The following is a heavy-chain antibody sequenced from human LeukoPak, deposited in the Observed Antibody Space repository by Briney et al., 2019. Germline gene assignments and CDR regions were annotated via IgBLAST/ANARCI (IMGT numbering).Heavy chain of an antibody. D-gene: IGHD2-2*01. CDR3: ARVVLKCSSTSCYYYYGMDV. CDR2: IIPIFGTA. J-gene: IGHJ6*02. Sequence: GASVKVSCKASGGTFSSYAISWVRQAPGQGLGWMGGIIPIFGTANYAQKFQGRVTITADESTSTAYMELSSLRSEDTAVYYCARVVLKCSSTSCYYYYGMDVWGQGTTVTVSS. CDR1: GGTFSSYA. V-gene: IGHV1-69*13.